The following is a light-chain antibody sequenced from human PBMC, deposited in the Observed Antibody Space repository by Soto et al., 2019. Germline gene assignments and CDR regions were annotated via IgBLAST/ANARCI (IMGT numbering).Light chain of an antibody. CDR2: YDS. Sequence: SYELTQPPSVSVAPGKTARITCGGNNIGSKSVHWYQQKQGQAPVLVIYYDSDRPSGIPERFSGSNSGNTATLTISRVEAGDEAADYCQVWDSSSDLVVFGGGTKVTVL. CDR1: NIGSKS. J-gene: IGLJ2*01. V-gene: IGLV3-21*04. CDR3: QVWDSSSDLVV.